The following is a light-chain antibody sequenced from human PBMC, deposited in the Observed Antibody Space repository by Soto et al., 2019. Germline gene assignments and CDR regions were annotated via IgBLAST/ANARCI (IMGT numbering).Light chain of an antibody. J-gene: IGKJ1*01. V-gene: IGKV1-39*01. CDR3: QQSYNYPWT. CDR1: QSVNTY. Sequence: DIPMTQSPSSLSASVGDRVTITCRASQSVNTYLNWYHHKAGEAPKLLIYAASTLESGVPSRFSGSGSGTDFTLTISSLQPEDFATYYCQQSYNYPWTFGLGTKVEIK. CDR2: AAS.